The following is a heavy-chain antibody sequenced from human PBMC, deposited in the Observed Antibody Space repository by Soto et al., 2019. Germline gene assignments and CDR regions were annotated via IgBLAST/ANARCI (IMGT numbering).Heavy chain of an antibody. V-gene: IGHV1-69*12. CDR1: EGTFSSYG. CDR2: IIPIFGTA. CDR3: ARAVAPSYYCYGMDV. Sequence: QVQLVQSGAEVKKPGSSVKVSCKASEGTFSSYGISWVRQAPGQGLEWMGGIIPIFGTANYAQKFQGRVTITADESTSTAYMELSRLRSEDTSVYYCARAVAPSYYCYGMDVWWQWTTVSVSS. J-gene: IGHJ6*01.